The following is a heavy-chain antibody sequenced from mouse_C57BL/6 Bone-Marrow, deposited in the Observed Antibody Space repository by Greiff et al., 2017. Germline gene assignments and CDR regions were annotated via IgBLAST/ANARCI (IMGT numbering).Heavy chain of an antibody. D-gene: IGHD1-1*01. CDR1: GYTFTSYW. V-gene: IGHV1-5*01. CDR3: SPITTVVAVDY. Sequence: EVKVVESGTVLARPGASVKMSCKTSGYTFTSYWMHWVKQRPGQGLEWIGAIYPGNSDTSYNQKFKGKAKLTAVTSASTAYMELSSLTNEDSAVYYCSPITTVVAVDYWGQGTTLTVSS. CDR2: IYPGNSDT. J-gene: IGHJ2*01.